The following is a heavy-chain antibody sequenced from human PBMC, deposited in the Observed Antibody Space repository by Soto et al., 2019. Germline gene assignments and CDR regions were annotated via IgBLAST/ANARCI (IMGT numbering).Heavy chain of an antibody. Sequence: QVQLVQSGAEVKKPGSSVKVSCKASGGTFSSYAISWVRQAPGQGLEWMGGIIPIFGTANYAQKFQGRVTITADKSTSTAYMELSSLRSEVTAVYYCARDGTTGWFGELNWFDPWGQGTLVTVSS. CDR2: IIPIFGTA. CDR1: GGTFSSYA. V-gene: IGHV1-69*06. J-gene: IGHJ5*02. CDR3: ARDGTTGWFGELNWFDP. D-gene: IGHD3-10*01.